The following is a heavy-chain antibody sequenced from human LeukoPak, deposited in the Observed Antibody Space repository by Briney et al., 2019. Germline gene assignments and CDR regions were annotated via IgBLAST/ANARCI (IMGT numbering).Heavy chain of an antibody. J-gene: IGHJ4*02. V-gene: IGHV3-23*01. CDR3: AKDRSGYDSHLNFDS. D-gene: IGHD5-12*01. CDR1: GFTFSSYA. CDR2: VSGGGDNS. Sequence: PGGSLRLSCAASGFTFSSYAMTWVRQAPGKGLQWVSTVSGGGDNSYFADSVKGRFTISRDNSNNTLYLQMNSLRAEDTALYYCAKDRSGYDSHLNFDSWGQGTLVTVSS.